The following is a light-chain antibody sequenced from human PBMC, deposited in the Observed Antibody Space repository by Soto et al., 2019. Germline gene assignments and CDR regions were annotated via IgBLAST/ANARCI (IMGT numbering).Light chain of an antibody. J-gene: IGKJ1*01. V-gene: IGKV1-39*01. CDR1: QSISSY. Sequence: DIQMTQSPSSLSASVGDRVTITCRASQSISSYLNWYQQKPGKAPKLLIYAASSLQSGVPSRFSGSGSGTDFTLTISSLQPEDFATYYCQQSYSTWWTFDQGTKAEIK. CDR2: AAS. CDR3: QQSYSTWWT.